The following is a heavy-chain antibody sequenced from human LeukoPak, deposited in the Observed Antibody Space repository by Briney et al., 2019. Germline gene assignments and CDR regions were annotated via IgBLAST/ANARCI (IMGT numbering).Heavy chain of an antibody. CDR3: AKEVVSGSHN. CDR1: GFTFSSYA. Sequence: GGSLRLSCAASGFTFSSYAMSWVRQAPGKGLEWVAFIRYDGSNKYYADSVKGRFTISRDNSKNTLYLQMNSLRAEDTAVYYCAKEVVSGSHNWGQGTLVTVSS. D-gene: IGHD1-26*01. V-gene: IGHV3-30*02. CDR2: IRYDGSNK. J-gene: IGHJ4*02.